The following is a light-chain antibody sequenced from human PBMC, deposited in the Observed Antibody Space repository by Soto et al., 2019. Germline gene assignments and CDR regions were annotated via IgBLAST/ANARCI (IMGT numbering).Light chain of an antibody. V-gene: IGLV2-14*01. CDR1: SSDVGGYNH. CDR2: EVS. Sequence: QSALTQPASVSGSPGQSITISCTGTSSDVGGYNHVSWYQHHPGKAPKLMIYEVSNRPSGVSNRFSGSKSGYTASLTISGLQAEDEADYYCNSHTRSGTRVFGTGTKLTVL. CDR3: NSHTRSGTRV. J-gene: IGLJ1*01.